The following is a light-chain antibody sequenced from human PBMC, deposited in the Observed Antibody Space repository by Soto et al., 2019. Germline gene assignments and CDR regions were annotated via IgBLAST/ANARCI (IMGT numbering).Light chain of an antibody. J-gene: IGKJ1*01. CDR2: HAS. CDR1: QTINNW. CDR3: QHYNSYPWT. Sequence: DIHMTSSPSTLCASICDIVSITCRASQTINNWLAWYQQKPGKAPNLLIYHASNLETGVPSRFSGSAFGTEFTLTISSLQPDDFATYYCQHYNSYPWTFGQGTKVDIK. V-gene: IGKV1-5*01.